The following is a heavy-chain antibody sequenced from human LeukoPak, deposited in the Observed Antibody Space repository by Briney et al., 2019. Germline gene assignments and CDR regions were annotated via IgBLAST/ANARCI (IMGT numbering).Heavy chain of an antibody. CDR2: IRYDASNT. D-gene: IGHD3-22*01. CDR1: GFTFSSYS. V-gene: IGHV3-30*02. Sequence: GGSLRLSCAASGFTFSSYSMHWVRQAPGKGLEWVAFIRYDASNTYYADSVKGRFTISRDNSKNTLYLQMNSLRPEDTTVYYCARAGLWDYSDSSGYHNGAFDIWGQGTMVTVSS. J-gene: IGHJ3*02. CDR3: ARAGLWDYSDSSGYHNGAFDI.